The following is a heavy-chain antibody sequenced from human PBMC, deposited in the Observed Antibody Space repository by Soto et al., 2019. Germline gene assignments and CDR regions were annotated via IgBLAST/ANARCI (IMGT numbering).Heavy chain of an antibody. Sequence: VQLLESGGGLVQPGGSLRLSCAASGFTFSSYAMHWVRQAPGKGLEWVAVISYDGSNKYYADSVKGRFTISRDNSKNTLYLQMNSLRAEDTAVYYCARAGIIAAPFDYWGQGTLVTVSS. D-gene: IGHD6-13*01. CDR1: GFTFSSYA. CDR2: ISYDGSNK. J-gene: IGHJ4*02. CDR3: ARAGIIAAPFDY. V-gene: IGHV3-30-3*01.